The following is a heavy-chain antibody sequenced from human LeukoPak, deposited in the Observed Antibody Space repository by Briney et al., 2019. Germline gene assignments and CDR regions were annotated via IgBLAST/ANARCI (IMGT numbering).Heavy chain of an antibody. CDR2: MNPNSGNT. CDR1: GYTFTSYD. V-gene: IGHV1-8*01. CDR3: ARTALPGYCSGGSCDGHFDY. Sequence: GASVKVSCKASGYTFTSYDINWVRQATGQGLEWMGWMNPNSGNTGYAQKFQGRVTMTRNTSISTAYMELSSLRSEDTAVYYCARTALPGYCSGGSCDGHFDYWGQGTLVTVSS. D-gene: IGHD2-15*01. J-gene: IGHJ4*02.